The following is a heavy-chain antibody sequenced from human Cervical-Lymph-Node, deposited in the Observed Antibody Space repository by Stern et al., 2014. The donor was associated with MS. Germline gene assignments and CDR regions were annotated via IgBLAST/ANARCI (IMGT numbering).Heavy chain of an antibody. CDR1: GYTFTDSF. J-gene: IGHJ3*01. D-gene: IGHD1-26*01. CDR3: ARVREGAAGRDAFDV. CDR2: INPDSGAT. V-gene: IGHV1-2*06. Sequence: VQLVESGAEVKKPGASVKVSCKASGYTFTDSFMHWVRQAPGQGLEWMGRINPDSGATNFAQNFQGRVTLTRDTSISTVYMELDSLRSDDTAVYYCARVREGAAGRDAFDVWGQGTMVTVSS.